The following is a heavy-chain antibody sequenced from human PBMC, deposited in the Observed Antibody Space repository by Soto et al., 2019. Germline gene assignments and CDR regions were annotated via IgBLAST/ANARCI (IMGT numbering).Heavy chain of an antibody. CDR3: AGPPLAGGYSGANR. D-gene: IGHD3-10*01. CDR1: GYSFTSYW. CDR2: IDPSDSYI. V-gene: IGHV5-10-1*01. Sequence: GESLKISCKGSGYSFTSYWISWVRQMPGKGLVWMGRIDPSDSYINYSPSFQGHVTISADKSISTAYLQWSSLKASHTAMSYCAGPPLAGGYSGANRWGQGTLGSVSS. J-gene: IGHJ4*02.